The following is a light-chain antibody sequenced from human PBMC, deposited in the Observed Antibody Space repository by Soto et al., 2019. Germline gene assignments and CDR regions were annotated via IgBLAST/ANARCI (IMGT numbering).Light chain of an antibody. V-gene: IGKV1-39*01. CDR1: QSISKS. CDR3: QQSYSTPPDT. Sequence: DIQMTQSPSSLSASVGDRVTITCRASQSISKSLPWYQQKPGQAPNLLIYAASTLQSGVPSRFSGSGSGTDFTLTISSLQPEDFATYYCQQSYSTPPDTFGQGTKLEIK. J-gene: IGKJ2*01. CDR2: AAS.